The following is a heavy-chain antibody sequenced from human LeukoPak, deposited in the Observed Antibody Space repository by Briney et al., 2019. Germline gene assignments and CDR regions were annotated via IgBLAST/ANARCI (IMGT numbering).Heavy chain of an antibody. CDR1: GGSISSYY. Sequence: SETLSLTCTASGGSISSYYWNWIRQTPGKGLEWIGYIYYSGSTKNNPSLESRVTISLDTSKNQFSLRLNSVTAADTAVYYCARGDYSKSTYFDDWGQGTLVTVSS. CDR2: IYYSGST. V-gene: IGHV4-59*01. D-gene: IGHD2-21*01. CDR3: ARGDYSKSTYFDD. J-gene: IGHJ4*02.